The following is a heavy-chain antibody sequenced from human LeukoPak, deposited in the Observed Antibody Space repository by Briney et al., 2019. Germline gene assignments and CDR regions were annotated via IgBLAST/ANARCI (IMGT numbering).Heavy chain of an antibody. V-gene: IGHV4-30-2*01. CDR1: GGSISSGSYY. CDR2: IYHSGST. CDR3: ARGLSSSWYWFDP. Sequence: SETLSLTCTVSGGSISSGSYYWSWIRQPPGKGLEWIGYIYHSGSTYYNPSLKSRVTISVDRSKNQFSLKLNSVTAADTAVYYCARGLSSSWYWFDPWGQGTLVTVSS. J-gene: IGHJ5*02. D-gene: IGHD6-13*01.